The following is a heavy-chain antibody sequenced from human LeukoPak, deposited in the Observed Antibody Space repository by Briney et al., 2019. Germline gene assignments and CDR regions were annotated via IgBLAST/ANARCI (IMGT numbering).Heavy chain of an antibody. CDR1: GGSISSGDYY. D-gene: IGHD2-2*01. J-gene: IGHJ5*02. CDR2: IYYSGST. V-gene: IGHV4-30-4*08. CDR3: ARGGYCSSTSCYPIYWFDP. Sequence: SETPSLTCTVSGGSISSGDYYWSWIRQPPGKGLEWIGYIYYSGSTYYNPSLKSRVTISVDTSKNQFSLKLSSVTAADTAVYYCARGGYCSSTSCYPIYWFDPWGQGTLVTVSS.